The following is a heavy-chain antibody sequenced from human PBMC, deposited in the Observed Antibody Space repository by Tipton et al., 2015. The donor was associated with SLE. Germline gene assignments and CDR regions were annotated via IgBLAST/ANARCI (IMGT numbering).Heavy chain of an antibody. J-gene: IGHJ4*02. CDR2: IRYDGSDK. V-gene: IGHV3-30*02. CDR1: GFSFSDYG. CDR3: TKDWYSSSWYYFDY. Sequence: SLRLSCAASGFSFSDYGIHWVRQAPGKGLEWVTFIRYDGSDKYYADSVKGRFTISRDNSKNTLYLQMNSLRPEDTAVYYCTKDWYSSSWYYFDYWGQGTLVTVSS. D-gene: IGHD6-13*01.